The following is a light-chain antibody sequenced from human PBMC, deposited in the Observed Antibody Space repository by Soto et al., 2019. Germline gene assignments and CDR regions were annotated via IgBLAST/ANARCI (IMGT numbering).Light chain of an antibody. V-gene: IGLV2-11*01. CDR2: DAS. Sequence: QSALTQPRSVSGSPGQSVTISCTGTTGDVGAYNFVSWYQHHPGKAPKLMIYDASKRPSGVPDRFSDSKSGNTASLTISGLRAEDEVDYYFCSYAGRFSWVFGGGTKLTVL. CDR3: CSYAGRFSWV. J-gene: IGLJ3*02. CDR1: TGDVGAYNF.